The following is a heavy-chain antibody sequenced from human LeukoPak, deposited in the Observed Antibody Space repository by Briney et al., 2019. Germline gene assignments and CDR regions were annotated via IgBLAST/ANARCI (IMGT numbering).Heavy chain of an antibody. D-gene: IGHD3-3*01. CDR3: ARGRRLYYDFWSGYLDYFDY. CDR2: IYHSGST. J-gene: IGHJ4*02. CDR1: GGSISSGGYS. Sequence: SETLSLTCAVSGGSISSGGYSWSWIRQPPGKGLEWIGYIYHSGSTYYNPSLKSRVTISVDRSKNQFSLKLSSVTAADTAVYYCARGRRLYYDFWSGYLDYFDYWGQGTLVTVSS. V-gene: IGHV4-30-2*01.